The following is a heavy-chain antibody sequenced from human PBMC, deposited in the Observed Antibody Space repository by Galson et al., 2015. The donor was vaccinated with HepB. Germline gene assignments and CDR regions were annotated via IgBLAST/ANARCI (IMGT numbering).Heavy chain of an antibody. CDR1: GFTFSNAW. V-gene: IGHV3-15*07. J-gene: IGHJ4*02. CDR3: TTDGPSLRYFDWLRVDSTPFDY. D-gene: IGHD3-9*01. CDR2: IKSKTDGGTT. Sequence: SLRLSCAASGFTFSNAWMNWVRQAPGKGLEWVGRIKSKTDGGTTDYAAPVKGRFTISRDDSKNTLYLQMNSLKTEDTAVYYCTTDGPSLRYFDWLRVDSTPFDYWGQGTLVTVSS.